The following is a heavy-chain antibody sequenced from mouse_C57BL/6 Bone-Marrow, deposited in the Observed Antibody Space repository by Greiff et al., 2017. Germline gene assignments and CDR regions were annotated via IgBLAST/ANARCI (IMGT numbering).Heavy chain of an antibody. CDR2: IDPETGGT. CDR3: TRPGDY. Sequence: VQLQQSGAELVRPGASVTLSCKASGYTFTNYEMHWVKQTPVHGLEWIGAIDPETGGTAYNQKFKGKAILTADKSSSTAYMELRSLTSEDSAVYYCTRPGDYWGQGTSVTVSS. CDR1: GYTFTNYE. V-gene: IGHV1-15*01. J-gene: IGHJ4*01.